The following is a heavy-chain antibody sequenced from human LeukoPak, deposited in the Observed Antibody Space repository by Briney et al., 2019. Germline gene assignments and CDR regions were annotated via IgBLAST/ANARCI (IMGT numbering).Heavy chain of an antibody. CDR2: IRSKVNSYAT. D-gene: IGHD2-2*01. CDR1: GFTFSDSA. Sequence: GGSLRLSCAASGFTFSDSAVHWVRQASGKGLEWVGRIRSKVNSYATAYIASVKGRFTISRDDSKNTAYLQMNSLKTEDTAVYYCASGGGYCSSTRCFWGQGTLVTVSS. V-gene: IGHV3-73*01. J-gene: IGHJ4*02. CDR3: ASGGGYCSSTRCF.